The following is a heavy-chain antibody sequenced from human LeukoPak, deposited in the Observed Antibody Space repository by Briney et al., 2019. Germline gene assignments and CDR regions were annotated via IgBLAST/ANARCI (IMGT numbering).Heavy chain of an antibody. CDR1: GFTFSSYG. D-gene: IGHD3-10*02. V-gene: IGHV3-30*03. Sequence: GGSLRLSCAASGFTFSSYGMHWVRQAPGKGLEWVAVISYDGSNTYYADSVKGRFTISRDNSKNMLYLQMNSLRAEDTAVYYCARVVGYYYVAFDIWGQGTKVTVSS. CDR2: ISYDGSNT. CDR3: ARVVGYYYVAFDI. J-gene: IGHJ3*02.